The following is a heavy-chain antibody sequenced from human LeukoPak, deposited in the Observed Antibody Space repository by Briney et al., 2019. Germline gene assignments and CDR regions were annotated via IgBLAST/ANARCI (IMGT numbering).Heavy chain of an antibody. V-gene: IGHV3-30*02. J-gene: IGHJ4*02. Sequence: GGSLRLSCAASGFTFSSYGMHWVRQAPGKGLEWVAFIRLDGSNKYYADSVRGRFTISRDNSKNTLYLQMNSLRAEDTALYYCAKPHFDYWGQGTLVTVSS. CDR2: IRLDGSNK. CDR3: AKPHFDY. CDR1: GFTFSSYG.